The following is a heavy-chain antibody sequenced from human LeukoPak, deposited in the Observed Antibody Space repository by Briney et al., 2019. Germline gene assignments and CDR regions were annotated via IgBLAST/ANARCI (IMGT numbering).Heavy chain of an antibody. CDR2: IYYSGST. CDR1: GGPISSYY. J-gene: IGHJ4*02. CDR3: ARSVYYYDSSGYYYYDY. V-gene: IGHV4-59*01. Sequence: SETPSLTCTVSGGPISSYYWSWLRQPPGKGLEWIGYIYYSGSTNYNPSLKSRVTISVDTSKNQFSLKLSSVTAADTAVYYCARSVYYYDSSGYYYYDYWGQGTLVTVSS. D-gene: IGHD3-22*01.